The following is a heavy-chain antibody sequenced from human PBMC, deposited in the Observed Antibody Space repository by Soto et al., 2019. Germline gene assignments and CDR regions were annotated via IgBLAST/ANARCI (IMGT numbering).Heavy chain of an antibody. V-gene: IGHV3-53*04. CDR2: IYSGGST. CDR3: ARHEGLYHYYYGTDV. J-gene: IGHJ6*02. Sequence: GGSLRLSCAASGFTVSSNCMSWVRQAPGKGLEWVSVIYSGGSTYYADSVKGRFTISRHNSKNTLYLLMNSLRAEDTAVYYCARHEGLYHYYYGTDVWGQGTTVTVSS. CDR1: GFTVSSNC.